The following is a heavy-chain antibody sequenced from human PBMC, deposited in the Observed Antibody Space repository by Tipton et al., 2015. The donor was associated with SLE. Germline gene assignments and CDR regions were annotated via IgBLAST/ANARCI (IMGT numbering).Heavy chain of an antibody. CDR3: AKDSGDYDFGQDP. Sequence: TLSLTCTVSGGSISSGGYYWSWIRQHPGKGLEWIGYIYNSGNTYYNPSLKSRLTISVDTSKNQFSLKLSSVTAADTAVYYCAKDSGDYDFGQDPWGRGTLVTVSS. V-gene: IGHV4-31*03. CDR2: IYNSGNT. J-gene: IGHJ5*02. CDR1: GGSISSGGYY. D-gene: IGHD3-3*01.